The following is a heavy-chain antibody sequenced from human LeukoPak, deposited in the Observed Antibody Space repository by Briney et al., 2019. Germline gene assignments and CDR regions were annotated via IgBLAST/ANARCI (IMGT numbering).Heavy chain of an antibody. CDR3: ARDRSSGWKYYYYMDV. D-gene: IGHD6-19*01. Sequence: GGSLRLSCAASGFTFSSYAMHWVRQAPGKGLEYVSAISSNGGSTYYANSVKGRFTISRDNSKNTLYLQMGSLRAEDMAVYYCARDRSSGWKYYYYMDVWGKGTTVTISS. V-gene: IGHV3-64*01. CDR1: GFTFSSYA. CDR2: ISSNGGST. J-gene: IGHJ6*03.